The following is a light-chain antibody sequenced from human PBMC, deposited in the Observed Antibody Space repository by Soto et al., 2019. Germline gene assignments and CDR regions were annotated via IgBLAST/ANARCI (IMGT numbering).Light chain of an antibody. V-gene: IGKV3-15*01. CDR3: QQYSNWPPYT. Sequence: EIVMTQSPATLSVSPGERATLSCRASQSVSSNLAWYQQKPGQAPRLLIYGASTRATGIPARFSGSRSGTEFTLTISSQQSEDFAVYYCQQYSNWPPYTFGQGTKLEIK. CDR1: QSVSSN. J-gene: IGKJ2*01. CDR2: GAS.